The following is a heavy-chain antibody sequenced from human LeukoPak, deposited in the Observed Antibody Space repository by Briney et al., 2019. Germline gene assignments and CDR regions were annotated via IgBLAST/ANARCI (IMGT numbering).Heavy chain of an antibody. CDR2: IYYSGST. J-gene: IGHJ4*02. CDR1: GGSISSYY. Sequence: SKTLSLTCTVSGGSISSYYWSWIRQPRGKGLEWIGYIYYSGSTNYNPSLRGRVTISVDTSKNQFSLKLSSVTAADTAVYYCAREPSSDRGGYFDYWGQGSLVTVSS. D-gene: IGHD6-19*01. V-gene: IGHV4-59*01. CDR3: AREPSSDRGGYFDY.